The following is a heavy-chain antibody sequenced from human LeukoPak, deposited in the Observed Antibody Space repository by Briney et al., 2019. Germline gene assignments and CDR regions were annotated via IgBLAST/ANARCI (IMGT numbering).Heavy chain of an antibody. V-gene: IGHV1-24*01. CDR1: GYTLTELS. CDR3: ATLSYGSGSYYYYGIDV. J-gene: IGHJ6*02. Sequence: ASVKVSCNVSGYTLTELSMHWVRQAPGKGLEWRGGFDPEDGETIYAQKFQGRVTMTEDTSTDTAYMELSSLRSEDTAVYYCATLSYGSGSYYYYGIDVWGQGTTVTVSS. D-gene: IGHD3-10*01. CDR2: FDPEDGET.